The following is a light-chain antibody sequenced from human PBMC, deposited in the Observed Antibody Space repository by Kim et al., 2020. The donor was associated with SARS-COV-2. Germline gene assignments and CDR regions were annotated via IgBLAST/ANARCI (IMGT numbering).Light chain of an antibody. Sequence: DIQMTQSPSYLSASVGDRVTIACRTSQSITTYLNWYQQKPGEAPSLLIYGASTLRSGVPSRFSGSGSGTEFTLSISSLQPEDSATYYGQQSYSTRLNFGGGTKVEI. CDR2: GAS. J-gene: IGKJ4*01. CDR1: QSITTY. CDR3: QQSYSTRLN. V-gene: IGKV1-39*01.